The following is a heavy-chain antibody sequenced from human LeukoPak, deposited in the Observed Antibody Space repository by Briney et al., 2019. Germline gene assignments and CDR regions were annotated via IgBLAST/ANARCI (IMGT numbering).Heavy chain of an antibody. J-gene: IGHJ5*02. CDR3: ARDVGTVTTDSWFDP. Sequence: SETLSLTCTVSGGSISSYYWSWIRQTAGKGLEWIGRIYTSGSTNYNPSLKSRVTMSVDTSKNQFSLKLSSVTAADTAVYYCARDVGTVTTDSWFDPWGQGTLVTVSS. D-gene: IGHD4-17*01. CDR1: GGSISSYY. CDR2: IYTSGST. V-gene: IGHV4-4*07.